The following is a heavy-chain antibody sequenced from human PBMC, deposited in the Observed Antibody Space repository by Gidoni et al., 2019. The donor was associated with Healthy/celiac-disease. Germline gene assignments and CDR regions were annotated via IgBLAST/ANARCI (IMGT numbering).Heavy chain of an antibody. CDR1: GFPFSSYG. Sequence: QVQLVESGGGVVQPGRSLRLSCAASGFPFSSYGMHWVRQAPGKGLEWVAVISYDGSNKYYADSVKGRFTISRDNSKNTLYLQMNSLRAEDTAVYYCAKDGGSGSYSPDYWGQGTLVTVSS. CDR2: ISYDGSNK. CDR3: AKDGGSGSYSPDY. J-gene: IGHJ4*02. D-gene: IGHD1-26*01. V-gene: IGHV3-30*18.